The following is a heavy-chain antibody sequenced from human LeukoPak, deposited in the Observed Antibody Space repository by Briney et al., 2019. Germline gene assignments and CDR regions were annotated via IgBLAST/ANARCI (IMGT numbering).Heavy chain of an antibody. CDR3: AGRRSSGWYAY. V-gene: IGHV3-53*01. Sequence: GGSLRLSCTASGFTVSNNYISWVRQAPGKGLEWVSLIYSDGTTVYADSVKGRFTISRDNPKNTLYLQMNSLRVEDTAVYYCAGRRSSGWYAYWGQGTLVTVSS. CDR2: IYSDGTT. J-gene: IGHJ4*02. D-gene: IGHD6-19*01. CDR1: GFTVSNNY.